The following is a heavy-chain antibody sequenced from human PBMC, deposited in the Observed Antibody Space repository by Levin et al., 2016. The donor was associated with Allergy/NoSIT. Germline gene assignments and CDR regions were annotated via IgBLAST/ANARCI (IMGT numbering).Heavy chain of an antibody. CDR2: ISFDGSKE. J-gene: IGHJ6*02. Sequence: GESLKISCTTSGLIFSNYAMHWVRQAPGKGLEWVAVISFDGSKEYCADSVKGRVTISRDNSKATVSLQMNSLSPEDTAVYYCAKDQEGGGSGTYYTASGFMDVWGQGTTVTVAS. CDR1: GLIFSNYA. D-gene: IGHD3-10*01. V-gene: IGHV3-30*18. CDR3: AKDQEGGGSGTYYTASGFMDV.